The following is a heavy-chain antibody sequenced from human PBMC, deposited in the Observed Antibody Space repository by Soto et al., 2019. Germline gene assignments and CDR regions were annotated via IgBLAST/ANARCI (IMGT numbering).Heavy chain of an antibody. CDR2: ISHTGSI. D-gene: IGHD2-2*01. V-gene: IGHV4-34*01. J-gene: IGHJ4*02. Sequence: AETLSLTCAVQGGSFSSYHWTGIRQAPGKGLEWIGEISHTGSINFSPSLKSRVTMSVDPSKNQLSLQLMSVTAADTAVYYCGRVLGFCTVTTCYPSQGVDYWGQGTLVTVSS. CDR3: GRVLGFCTVTTCYPSQGVDY. CDR1: GGSFSSYH.